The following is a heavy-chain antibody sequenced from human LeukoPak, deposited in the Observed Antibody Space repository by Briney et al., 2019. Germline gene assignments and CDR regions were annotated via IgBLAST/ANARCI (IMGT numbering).Heavy chain of an antibody. CDR3: ARHQIAVAPFDY. J-gene: IGHJ4*02. CDR1: GYNFTSYW. V-gene: IGHV5-10-1*01. D-gene: IGHD6-19*01. CDR2: IDPSDSYT. Sequence: GESLKISCKGSGYNFTSYWISWVRQMPGKGLEWVGKIDPSDSYTDYSPSFQGHVNISADKSISTAYLQWSSLKASDTAMYYCARHQIAVAPFDYWGQGTLVTVAS.